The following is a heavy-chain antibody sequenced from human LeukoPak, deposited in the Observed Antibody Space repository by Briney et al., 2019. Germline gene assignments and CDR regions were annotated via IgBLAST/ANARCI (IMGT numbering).Heavy chain of an antibody. Sequence: SETRSLTCAVYGGSFSGYYWSWIRQPPGKGLEWIGEINHSGSTNYNPSLKSRVTISVDTSKNQFSLKLSSVTAADTAVYYCARGPYGDYLSWFDTWGQGTLVTVSS. V-gene: IGHV4-34*01. CDR3: ARGPYGDYLSWFDT. CDR1: GGSFSGYY. CDR2: INHSGST. J-gene: IGHJ5*02. D-gene: IGHD4-17*01.